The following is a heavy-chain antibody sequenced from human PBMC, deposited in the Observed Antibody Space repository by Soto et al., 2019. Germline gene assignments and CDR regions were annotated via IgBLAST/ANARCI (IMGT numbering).Heavy chain of an antibody. CDR3: ARVAAAGRGTFNWFDP. J-gene: IGHJ5*02. CDR1: GGSISSSSYY. Sequence: SETLSLTCTVSGGSISSSSYYWGWIRQPPGKGLEWIGSLFYSGSTYYNPSLKGRLTISVDTSKNQFSLKLSSVTAADTAVYYCARVAAAGRGTFNWFDPWGQGTLVT. CDR2: LFYSGST. V-gene: IGHV4-39*01. D-gene: IGHD6-13*01.